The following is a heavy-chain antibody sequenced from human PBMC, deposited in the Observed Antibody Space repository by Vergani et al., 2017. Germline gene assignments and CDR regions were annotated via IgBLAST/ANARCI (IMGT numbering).Heavy chain of an antibody. J-gene: IGHJ6*03. Sequence: QVQLVESGGGVVQPGRSLRLSCAASGFTFSSYGMHWVRQAPGKGLEWVAVISYDGSNKYYADSVKGRFTISRDNSKNTLYLQMNSLRAEDTAVYYCATSGGHDYGDYAGPGYYYYYMDVWGKGP. CDR3: ATSGGHDYGDYAGPGYYYYYMDV. CDR2: ISYDGSNK. D-gene: IGHD4-17*01. V-gene: IGHV3-30*03. CDR1: GFTFSSYG.